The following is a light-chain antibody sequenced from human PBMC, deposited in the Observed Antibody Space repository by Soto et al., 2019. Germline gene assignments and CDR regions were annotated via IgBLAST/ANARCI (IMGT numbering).Light chain of an antibody. V-gene: IGLV2-11*01. Sequence: QSVLTQPRSVSGSPGQSVTISCTGTSSDVGGYNYVSWFQQHPGRAPKLIIYDVTKRPSGVPDRFSGSRSGDTASLTISGLQAEDEADYYCCSFESSESYVFGTGTKVTVL. CDR3: CSFESSESYV. J-gene: IGLJ1*01. CDR1: SSDVGGYNY. CDR2: DVT.